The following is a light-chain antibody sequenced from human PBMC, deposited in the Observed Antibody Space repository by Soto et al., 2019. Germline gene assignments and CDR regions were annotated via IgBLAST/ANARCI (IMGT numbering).Light chain of an antibody. J-gene: IGLJ2*01. CDR3: QSYDSSLSAVV. Sequence: QAVVTQPPSVSGAPGQRVTISCTGSSSNIGAGYDVHWYLQLPGTAPKLLIYVNSNRPSGVPDRFSGSKSGTSASLASTGLQAEDEADYYSQSYDSSLSAVVFGGGTKLPVL. CDR2: VNS. V-gene: IGLV1-40*01. CDR1: SSNIGAGYD.